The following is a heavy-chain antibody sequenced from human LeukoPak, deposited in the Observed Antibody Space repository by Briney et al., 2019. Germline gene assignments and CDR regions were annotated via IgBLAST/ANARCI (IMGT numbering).Heavy chain of an antibody. Sequence: KPSETLSLTCAVYGGSFSDYYWTWIRQPPGKGLEWIGEINHRGSTHYNPSLKSRVTISVDKSKNQFFLKLSSVTAADTAVYYCARSGGTYDYVWGSLNWFDPWGQGTLVTVSS. V-gene: IGHV4-34*01. D-gene: IGHD3-16*01. CDR1: GGSFSDYY. CDR3: ARSGGTYDYVWGSLNWFDP. CDR2: INHRGST. J-gene: IGHJ5*02.